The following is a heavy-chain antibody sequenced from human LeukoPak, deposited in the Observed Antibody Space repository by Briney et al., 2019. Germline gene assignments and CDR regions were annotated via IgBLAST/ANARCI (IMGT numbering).Heavy chain of an antibody. Sequence: PSETLSLTCTVSGASISTYYWSWIRQPPGRGLEWIGYIYYSGSTNYNPSLKSRVTTSVDTSKNQFYLSLRSLTAADTAVYYCARDFWSGSVGFDPWGQGTLVTVSS. CDR2: IYYSGST. CDR1: GASISTYY. J-gene: IGHJ5*02. V-gene: IGHV4-59*01. CDR3: ARDFWSGSVGFDP. D-gene: IGHD3-3*01.